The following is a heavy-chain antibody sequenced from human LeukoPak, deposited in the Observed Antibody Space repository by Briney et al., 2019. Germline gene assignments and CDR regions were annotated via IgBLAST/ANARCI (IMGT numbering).Heavy chain of an antibody. V-gene: IGHV3-43*01. CDR3: AKDLVAASENVRGWYPMDY. CDR1: GFTFAEYT. J-gene: IGHJ4*02. Sequence: GSLRLSCAASGFTFAEYTMHWVRQAPGKGLEWVSLISWNGARIHYGDSVKGRFTISRDNSKNSLYLQMNSLRTEDTALYYCAKDLVAASENVRGWYPMDYWGQGTLVTVSS. D-gene: IGHD6-19*01. CDR2: ISWNGARI.